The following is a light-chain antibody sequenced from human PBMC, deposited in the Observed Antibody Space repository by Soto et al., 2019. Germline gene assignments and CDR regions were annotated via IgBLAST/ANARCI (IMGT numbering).Light chain of an antibody. CDR2: YDR. CDR3: QVWDTGSDHSVI. Sequence: SYELTQPPSVSVAPGKTARITCGGNNIGGKSVHWYLQKPGQAPVLVIYYDRVRPSGIPERFSGSNSGNTATLTITRVEAGDEADYFCQVWDTGSDHSVIFGGGTKLTVL. CDR1: NIGGKS. V-gene: IGLV3-21*04. J-gene: IGLJ2*01.